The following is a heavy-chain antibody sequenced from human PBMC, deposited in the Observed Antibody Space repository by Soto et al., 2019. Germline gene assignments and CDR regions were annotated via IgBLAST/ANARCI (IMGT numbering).Heavy chain of an antibody. J-gene: IGHJ6*02. CDR3: AKNPENYYYGMDV. V-gene: IGHV1-69*12. CDR2: IIPIFGTA. CDR1: GGTFSSYA. Sequence: QVQLVQSGAEVEKPGSSVKVSCKASGGTFSSYAISWVRQAPGQGLEWMGGIIPIFGTADYAQKFQGRVTITADESTSTAYVELSSLRSEDTAVYYCAKNPENYYYGMDVWGQGTTVTVSS.